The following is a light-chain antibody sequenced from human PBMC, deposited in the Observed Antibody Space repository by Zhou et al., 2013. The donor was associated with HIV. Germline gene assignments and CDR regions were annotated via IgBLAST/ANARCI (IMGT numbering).Light chain of an antibody. J-gene: IGKJ2*03. CDR2: GTS. V-gene: IGKV3D-15*01. CDR1: QDITSS. CDR3: QQFSNWLYS. Sequence: ETVMAQSPATLSVSPGERVTLSCRASQDITSSLAWYQQRPGQAPRLLIYGTSTRATGVPARFSGSGSGTDFTLTINSLEPEDSAVYYCQQFSNWLYSFGQGTKLEIK.